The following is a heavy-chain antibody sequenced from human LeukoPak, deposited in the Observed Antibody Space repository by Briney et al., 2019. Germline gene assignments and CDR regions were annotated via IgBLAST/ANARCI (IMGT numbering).Heavy chain of an antibody. Sequence: PSESLSLTCAVYGGSFSGDYWSWSRQRPGKGLEWIGEINHSGSTNYNPSLKSRVTISVDASKNQFSLKLSSVTAAHTAVYYCARGSGYSSSWYASYYYGMDVWGQGTTVTVSS. D-gene: IGHD6-13*01. J-gene: IGHJ6*02. V-gene: IGHV4-34*01. CDR1: GGSFSGDY. CDR2: INHSGST. CDR3: ARGSGYSSSWYASYYYGMDV.